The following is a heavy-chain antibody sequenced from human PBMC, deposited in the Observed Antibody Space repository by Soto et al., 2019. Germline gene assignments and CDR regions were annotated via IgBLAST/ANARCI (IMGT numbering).Heavy chain of an antibody. V-gene: IGHV3-7*01. D-gene: IGHD3-16*02. J-gene: IGHJ4*02. Sequence: GGYLKLSCAASGFTISNYWMSWVRQAPGKGLEWVANIKEDGGEKYYVDSVKGRFTISRDNAQNSLFLQMNSVRAEHTFLYYCSGFHTVNWSDXGQGSLDTVSS. CDR2: IKEDGGEK. CDR1: GFTISNYW. CDR3: SGFHTVNWSD.